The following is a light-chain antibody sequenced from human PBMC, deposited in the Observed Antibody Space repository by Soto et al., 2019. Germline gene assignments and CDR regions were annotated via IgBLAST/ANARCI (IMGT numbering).Light chain of an antibody. Sequence: QSALTQPRSVSGSPGQSVTISCTGSSTDVGAYDYVSWYQQHPGKAPKLMIYHVTRRPSGVPDRFSGSKSGNTASLTISGLQAEDEADYHCWSYVGSYEYVIFGGGTKLTVL. CDR3: WSYVGSYEYVI. V-gene: IGLV2-11*01. CDR1: STDVGAYDY. CDR2: HVT. J-gene: IGLJ2*01.